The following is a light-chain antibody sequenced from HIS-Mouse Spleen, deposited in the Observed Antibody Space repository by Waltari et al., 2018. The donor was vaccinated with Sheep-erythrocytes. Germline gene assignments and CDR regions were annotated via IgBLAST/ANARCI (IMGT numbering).Light chain of an antibody. CDR2: EVS. J-gene: IGLJ1*01. CDR1: SSDVGGYNY. CDR3: CSYAGSYNHV. Sequence: QSALTQPRSVSGSPGQSVTISCTGTSSDVGGYNYVSWYQQHPGKVPKLLIYEVSKRPSGVPDRFPGSKAGNTASLTSSGLQAEDEADYYCCSYAGSYNHVFATGTKVTVL. V-gene: IGLV2-11*01.